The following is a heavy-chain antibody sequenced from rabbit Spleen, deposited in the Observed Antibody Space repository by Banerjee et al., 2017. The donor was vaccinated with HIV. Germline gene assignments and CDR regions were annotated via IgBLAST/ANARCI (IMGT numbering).Heavy chain of an antibody. CDR3: ARDTGSSFSSYGMDL. D-gene: IGHD8-1*01. Sequence: QSLEESGGGLVKPGASLTLTCKASGFSFSSGYDMCWVRQAPGKGLEWIACIDAGSSGFTYFATWAKGRFTCSKTSSTTVTLQMTRLTVADTATYFCARDTGSSFSSYGMDLWGQGTLVTVS. J-gene: IGHJ6*01. V-gene: IGHV1S40*01. CDR1: GFSFSSGYD. CDR2: IDAGSSGFT.